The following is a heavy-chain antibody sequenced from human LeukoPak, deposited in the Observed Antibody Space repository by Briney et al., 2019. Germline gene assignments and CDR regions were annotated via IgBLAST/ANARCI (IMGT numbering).Heavy chain of an antibody. V-gene: IGHV1-8*01. CDR3: ARHSSHYLAVAGPFDY. CDR2: MNPNSGNT. CDR1: GYTFTSYD. D-gene: IGHD6-19*01. Sequence: ASVKVCCKASGYTFTSYDINWVRQATGQGVEWMGWMNPNSGNTGYAQKFQGRVTMTRNTSISTAYMELRSLRSDDTAVYYCARHSSHYLAVAGPFDYWGQGTLVTVSS. J-gene: IGHJ4*02.